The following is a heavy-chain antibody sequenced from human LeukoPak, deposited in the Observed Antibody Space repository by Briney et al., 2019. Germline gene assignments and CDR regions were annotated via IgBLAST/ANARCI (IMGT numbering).Heavy chain of an antibody. D-gene: IGHD1-26*01. CDR3: AKFMGGSYETRASDI. V-gene: IGHV3-23*01. Sequence: GGSLRLSCAASGFTFSFYATSWVRQAPGKGLECISAISATGATPYYADSVKGRFTISRDNSKNTLYLQMNSLTAEDTAVYYCAKFMGGSYETRASDIWGQGTMVTVSP. CDR1: GFTFSFYA. CDR2: ISATGATP. J-gene: IGHJ3*02.